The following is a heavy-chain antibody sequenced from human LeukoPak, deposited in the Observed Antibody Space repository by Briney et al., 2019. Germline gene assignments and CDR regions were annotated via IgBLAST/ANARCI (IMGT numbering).Heavy chain of an antibody. CDR1: GGSFSGYY. CDR3: ARVKVVVSYYYYYGMDV. D-gene: IGHD3-22*01. J-gene: IGHJ6*02. V-gene: IGHV4-34*01. CDR2: INYSGST. Sequence: PSETLSLTCAVYGGSFSGYYWSWIRQPPGKGLEWIGTINYSGSTYYKPSLKSRLTISVDTSKNQFSLKLSSVTAADTAVYYCARVKVVVSYYYYYGMDVRGQGTTVTVSS.